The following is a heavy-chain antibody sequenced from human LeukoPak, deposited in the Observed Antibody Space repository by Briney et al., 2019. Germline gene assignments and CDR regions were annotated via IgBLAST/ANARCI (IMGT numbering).Heavy chain of an antibody. D-gene: IGHD6-19*01. CDR1: GFTFSNYG. V-gene: IGHV3-33*01. CDR2: IWYDGSNK. Sequence: GGSLRLSCAASGFTFSNYGMHWVRQAPGKGLEWVAVIWYDGSNKYYADSVKGRFTISRDNSKNTLYLLMNSLRAEDTAVYYCARGSLGTIAVAGTLDYWGQGILVTVSS. J-gene: IGHJ4*02. CDR3: ARGSLGTIAVAGTLDY.